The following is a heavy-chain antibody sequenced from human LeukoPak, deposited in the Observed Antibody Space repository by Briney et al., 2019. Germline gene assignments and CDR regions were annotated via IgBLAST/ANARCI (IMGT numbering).Heavy chain of an antibody. V-gene: IGHV4-38-2*02. CDR2: IYHSGST. Sequence: PSETLSLTCTVSGYSISSGYYWGWIRQPPGKGLEWIGSIYHSGSTYYNPSLKSRVTISVDTSKNQFSLKLSSVTAADTAVYYCTRIFLVGATLLIYWGQGTPVTVSS. D-gene: IGHD1-26*01. CDR3: TRIFLVGATLLIY. CDR1: GYSISSGYY. J-gene: IGHJ4*02.